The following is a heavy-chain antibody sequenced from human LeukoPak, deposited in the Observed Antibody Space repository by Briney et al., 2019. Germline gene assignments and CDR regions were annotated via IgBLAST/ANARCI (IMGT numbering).Heavy chain of an antibody. CDR3: ASLDGAARNFDY. D-gene: IGHD6-6*01. J-gene: IGHJ4*02. CDR1: EYSFTNYW. Sequence: GESLKISCKGSEYSFTNYWIGWVRQMPGKGLEWMEIIYPGDSDTRYSPSFQGQVTISADKSISTAYLQWSSLKASDTAIYYCASLDGAARNFDYWGQGTLVTVSS. V-gene: IGHV5-51*01. CDR2: IYPGDSDT.